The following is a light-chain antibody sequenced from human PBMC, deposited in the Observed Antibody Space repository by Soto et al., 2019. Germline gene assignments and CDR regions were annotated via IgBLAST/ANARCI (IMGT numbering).Light chain of an antibody. V-gene: IGKV1-5*01. J-gene: IGKJ1*01. CDR2: DAS. Sequence: DIQMTQSPSTLSASVGDRVTITCRASQSISSWLAWYQQKPGKAPKLLIYDASSLESVVPSRFSGSGSGTEFTLTISSLQPDDFATYYCQQYNSYSPTFGHGNKVDNK. CDR3: QQYNSYSPT. CDR1: QSISSW.